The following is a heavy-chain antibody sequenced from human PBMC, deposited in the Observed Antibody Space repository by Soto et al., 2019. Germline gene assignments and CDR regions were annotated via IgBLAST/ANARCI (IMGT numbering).Heavy chain of an antibody. V-gene: IGHV3-30*18. CDR3: ANEVHCGGCSCSWSEGFDY. CDR2: ISYEGSHT. J-gene: IGHJ4*02. CDR1: GFIFSSYG. Sequence: QVQLVESGGGVVQPGRSLRLSCAASGFIFSSYGMHWVRQAPGKGLEWVAVISYEGSHTYYADSVKGRFTITRDNSKNTLYLQLNSLRPEVTAVYYCANEVHCGGCSCSWSEGFDYWGQGTLLTVSS. D-gene: IGHD2-15*01.